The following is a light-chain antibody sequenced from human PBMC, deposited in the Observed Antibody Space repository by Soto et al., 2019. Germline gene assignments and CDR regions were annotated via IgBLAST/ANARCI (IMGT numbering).Light chain of an antibody. Sequence: EIVMTQSPATLSVSPGERATLSCRASQSVSSSLAWYQQKPGQPPRLLLYGASTRATGIPVRFRGSGSGTEFTLTISSLQSEDSAVYYCQQYNSWPRGTFGPGTKVEIK. CDR2: GAS. V-gene: IGKV3-15*01. J-gene: IGKJ3*01. CDR3: QQYNSWPRGT. CDR1: QSVSSS.